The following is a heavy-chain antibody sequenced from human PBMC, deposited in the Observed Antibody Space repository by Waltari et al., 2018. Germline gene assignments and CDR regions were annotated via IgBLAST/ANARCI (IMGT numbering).Heavy chain of an antibody. V-gene: IGHV3-53*02. CDR2: IYSGGST. CDR1: GFTVSSNY. D-gene: IGHD1-7*01. J-gene: IGHJ4*02. CDR3: ASSRWNYVGHRYFDY. Sequence: EVQLVETGGGLIQPGGSLRLSCAASGFTVSSNYMSWVRQAPGKGLEWVSVIYSGGSTYYADSVKGRFTISRDNSKNTLYLQMNSLRAEDTAVYYCASSRWNYVGHRYFDYWGQGTLVTVSS.